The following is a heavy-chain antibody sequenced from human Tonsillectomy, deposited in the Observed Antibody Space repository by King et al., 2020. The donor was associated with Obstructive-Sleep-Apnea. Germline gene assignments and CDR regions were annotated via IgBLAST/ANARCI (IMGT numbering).Heavy chain of an antibody. J-gene: IGHJ4*02. CDR3: ARGVYDSSGYYLDY. V-gene: IGHV4-59*11. CDR1: GGSISSHY. Sequence: QLQESGPGLVKPSETLSLNCTVSGGSISSHYWSWIRQPPGKALEWIGYIYYTGSTNYNPSLKSRVTISVDTSKNQFSLKLISVTAADTAVYYCARGVYDSSGYYLDYWGQGTLVTVSS. D-gene: IGHD3-22*01. CDR2: IYYTGST.